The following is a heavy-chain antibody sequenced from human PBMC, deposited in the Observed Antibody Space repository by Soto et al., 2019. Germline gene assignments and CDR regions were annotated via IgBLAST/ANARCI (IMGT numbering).Heavy chain of an antibody. J-gene: IGHJ3*02. CDR1: GFTFSNYA. CDR3: AKEKQQLVLLSAFDI. D-gene: IGHD6-13*01. CDR2: ISGSGGTT. Sequence: GGSLILSCAASGFTFSNYAMNRVRQAPGKGLEWVSAISGSGGTTYYADSVKGRFTMSRDNSKNTLYLQMNSLRADDTAVYYCAKEKQQLVLLSAFDIWGQGTMVTXSS. V-gene: IGHV3-23*01.